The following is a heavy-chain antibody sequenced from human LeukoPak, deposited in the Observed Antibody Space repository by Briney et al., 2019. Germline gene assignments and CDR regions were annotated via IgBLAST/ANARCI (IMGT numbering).Heavy chain of an antibody. D-gene: IGHD5-18*01. V-gene: IGHV3-74*01. CDR2: INSDGSST. CDR1: GFTFSSYW. CDR3: ARDEYGYSYGNAFDT. Sequence: GGSLRLSCAASGFTFSSYWMHWVRQAPGKGLVWVSRINSDGSSTRYADSVKGRFTMSRDNAKNTLYLQMNSLRAEDTAVYYCARDEYGYSYGNAFDTWGQGTMVTVFS. J-gene: IGHJ3*02.